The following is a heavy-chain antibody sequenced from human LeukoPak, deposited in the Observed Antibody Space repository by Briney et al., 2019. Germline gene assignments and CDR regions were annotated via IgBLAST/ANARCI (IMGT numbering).Heavy chain of an antibody. CDR3: ASSHDSSGND. CDR2: IKYDGSHK. V-gene: IGHV3-7*01. CDR1: GFSFSSYW. Sequence: GRSLRLSCVASGFSFSSYWMAWVRQAPGKGLEWVANIKYDGSHKYYVDSVKGRFSISRDNAKNSVYLQMNSLRVDDTAVYFCASSHDSSGNDWGQGTMVTVSS. J-gene: IGHJ4*02. D-gene: IGHD3-22*01.